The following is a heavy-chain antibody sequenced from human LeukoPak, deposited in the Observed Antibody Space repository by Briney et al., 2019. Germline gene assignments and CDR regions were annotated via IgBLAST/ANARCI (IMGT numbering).Heavy chain of an antibody. Sequence: SVKVSCKASGGTFSSYAISWVRQAPGQGLEWMGRIIPILGIANYAQKFQGRVTITADKSTSTAYMELSSLRSEDTAVYYCARAAYYYGSGSQYPDYWGQGTLVTVSS. CDR2: IIPILGIA. CDR3: ARAAYYYGSGSQYPDY. D-gene: IGHD3-10*01. CDR1: GGTFSSYA. J-gene: IGHJ4*02. V-gene: IGHV1-69*04.